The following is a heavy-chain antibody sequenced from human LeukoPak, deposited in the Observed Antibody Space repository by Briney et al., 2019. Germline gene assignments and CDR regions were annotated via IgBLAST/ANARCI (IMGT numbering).Heavy chain of an antibody. CDR2: ISSSSSYI. CDR3: ARAWQLGYCSSTSCYNGAYDI. J-gene: IGHJ3*02. CDR1: GFTFSSYS. V-gene: IGHV3-21*01. D-gene: IGHD2-2*02. Sequence: PGGSLRLSCAASGFTFSSYSMNWVRQAPEKGLEWVSSISSSSSYIYYADSVKGRFTISRDNAKNSLYLQMNSLRAEDTAVYYCARAWQLGYCSSTSCYNGAYDIWGQGTMVTVSS.